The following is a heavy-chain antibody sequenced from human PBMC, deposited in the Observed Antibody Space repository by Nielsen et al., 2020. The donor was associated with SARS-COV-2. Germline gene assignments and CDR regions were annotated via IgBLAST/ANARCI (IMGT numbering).Heavy chain of an antibody. D-gene: IGHD1-26*01. J-gene: IGHJ4*02. V-gene: IGHV3-30*18. CDR1: GFTFSSYG. Sequence: GESLKISCAASGFTFSSYGMHWVRQAPGKGLEWVAVISYDGSNKYYADSVKGRSTISRDNSKNTLYLQMNSLRAEDTAVYYCAKVPGSGSYFDYWGQGTLVTVSS. CDR3: AKVPGSGSYFDY. CDR2: ISYDGSNK.